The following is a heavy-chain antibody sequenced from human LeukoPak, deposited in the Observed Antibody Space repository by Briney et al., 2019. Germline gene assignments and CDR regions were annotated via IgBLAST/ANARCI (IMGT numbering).Heavy chain of an antibody. CDR2: IHHSGST. CDR1: GGSFSGYS. V-gene: IGHV4-34*01. D-gene: IGHD3-3*01. Sequence: PSGTLSLTCPVYGGSFSGYSWNWIRQPPGKGLEWIGEIHHSGSTNYNPSLKSRVTISGDTSKNRFSLKLSSVTAADTAMYYCARRSGYYIRSGFDIWGQGTMVTVSS. J-gene: IGHJ3*02. CDR3: ARRSGYYIRSGFDI.